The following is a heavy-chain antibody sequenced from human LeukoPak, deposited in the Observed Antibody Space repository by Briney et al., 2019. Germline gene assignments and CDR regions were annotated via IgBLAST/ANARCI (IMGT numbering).Heavy chain of an antibody. D-gene: IGHD3-3*01. V-gene: IGHV4-61*02. CDR1: GGSISSGSYY. Sequence: SETLSLTCTVSGGSISSGSYYWSWIRQPAGKGLEWVGRIYTSGSTNCNPSLKSRVTISVDTSKNQFSLKLSSVTAADTAVYYCARIDFWSGFDYWGQGTLVTVSS. CDR3: ARIDFWSGFDY. J-gene: IGHJ4*02. CDR2: IYTSGST.